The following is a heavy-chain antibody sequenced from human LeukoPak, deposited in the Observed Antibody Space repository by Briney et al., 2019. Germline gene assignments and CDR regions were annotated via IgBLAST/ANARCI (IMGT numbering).Heavy chain of an antibody. V-gene: IGHV3-7*01. J-gene: IGHJ3*02. CDR1: GFTFSSHW. CDR3: ARSRTSSGVVIMGAFDI. CDR2: IKKDGTEK. Sequence: GGSLRLSCAASGFTFSSHWMSWVRQAPGKGLEWVANIKKDGTEKNYVDSVKGRFTISRDNAKNSLYLEVNSLRAEDTAVYYCARSRTSSGVVIMGAFDIWGQGTMVTVS. D-gene: IGHD3-3*01.